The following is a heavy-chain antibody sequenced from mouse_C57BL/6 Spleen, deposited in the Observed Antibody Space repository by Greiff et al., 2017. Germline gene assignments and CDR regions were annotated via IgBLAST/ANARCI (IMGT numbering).Heavy chain of an antibody. CDR1: GYTFTSYT. Sequence: QVQLKQSGAELARPGASVKMSCKASGYTFTSYTMHWVKQRPGQGLEWIGYINPSSGYTKYNQKFKDKATLTADKSSSTAYMQLSSLTSEDSAVYYCARDYSNYGYFDYWGQGTTLTVSS. D-gene: IGHD2-5*01. V-gene: IGHV1-4*01. J-gene: IGHJ2*01. CDR2: INPSSGYT. CDR3: ARDYSNYGYFDY.